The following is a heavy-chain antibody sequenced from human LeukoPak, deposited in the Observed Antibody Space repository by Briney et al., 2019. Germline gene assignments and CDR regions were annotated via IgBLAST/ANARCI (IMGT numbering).Heavy chain of an antibody. V-gene: IGHV1-2*02. D-gene: IGHD3-10*01. J-gene: IGHJ6*02. CDR3: ARDSYLGYYGMDV. Sequence: ASVKVSCKASGYTFTGYYIHWVRQAPGQGLEWMGWINPNSGGTDYAQKFQGRVTMTRDTSISTAYMELSRLRSDDTAVYYCARDSYLGYYGMDVWGQGTTVTVSS. CDR1: GYTFTGYY. CDR2: INPNSGGT.